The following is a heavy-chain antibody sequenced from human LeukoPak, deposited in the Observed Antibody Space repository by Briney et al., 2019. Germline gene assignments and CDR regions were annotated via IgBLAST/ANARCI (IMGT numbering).Heavy chain of an antibody. D-gene: IGHD1-26*01. J-gene: IGHJ6*03. V-gene: IGHV3-7*01. CDR3: ARDPRGSYYLYYYYYMDV. Sequence: GGSLRLSCAASGFTFSSYWMSWVRQAPGKGLEWVANIRQDGSEKYYVDSVKGRFTISRDNAKNSLYLQMNSLRAEDTAVYYCARDPRGSYYLYYYYYMDVWAKGPRSPSP. CDR2: IRQDGSEK. CDR1: GFTFSSYW.